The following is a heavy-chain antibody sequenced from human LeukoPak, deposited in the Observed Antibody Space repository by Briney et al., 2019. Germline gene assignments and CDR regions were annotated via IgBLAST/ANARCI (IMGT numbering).Heavy chain of an antibody. D-gene: IGHD3-22*01. CDR3: TRGSIAYYYMDV. V-gene: IGHV4-59*01. CDR2: IYYSGST. J-gene: IGHJ6*03. CDR1: GGSISSYY. Sequence: PSETLSLTCIVSGGSISSYYWSWIRQPPGKGLEWIGYIYYSGSTNYNPSLKSRVAISVDTSKNQFSLKLSSVTAADTAVYYCTRGSIAYYYMDVWGKGTTVTISS.